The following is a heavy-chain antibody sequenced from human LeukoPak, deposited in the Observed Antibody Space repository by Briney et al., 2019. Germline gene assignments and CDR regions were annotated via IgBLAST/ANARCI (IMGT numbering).Heavy chain of an antibody. D-gene: IGHD3-22*01. Sequence: ASVKVSCKASGYTFTGYYMHWVRQAPGQGLEWMGQINPNSGGTNYAQKFQGRVTMTRDTSISTAYMELSRLRSDDTAVYYCARDPTYYYDSSGYYPIWGQGTMVTVSS. CDR3: ARDPTYYYDSSGYYPI. J-gene: IGHJ3*02. V-gene: IGHV1-2*06. CDR1: GYTFTGYY. CDR2: INPNSGGT.